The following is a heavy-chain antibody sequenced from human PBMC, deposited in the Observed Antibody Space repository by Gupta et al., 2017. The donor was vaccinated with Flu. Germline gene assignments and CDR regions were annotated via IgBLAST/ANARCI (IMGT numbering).Heavy chain of an antibody. V-gene: IGHV4-4*02. CDR3: ARASLYCSSTSCYNDAFDI. Sequence: SWVRQPPGKGLEWIGEIYHSGSTNYNPSLKSRVTISVDKSKNQFSLKLSSVTAADTAVYYCARASLYCSSTSCYNDAFDIWGQGTMVTVSS. CDR2: IYHSGST. J-gene: IGHJ3*02. D-gene: IGHD2-2*02.